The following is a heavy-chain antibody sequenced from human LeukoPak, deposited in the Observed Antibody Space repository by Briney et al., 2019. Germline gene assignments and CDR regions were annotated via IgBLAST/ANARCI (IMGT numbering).Heavy chain of an antibody. J-gene: IGHJ6*03. V-gene: IGHV7-4-1*02. CDR3: ARDQYSSSRYGRFSNYYYYYYMDV. CDR1: GYTFTSYA. Sequence: VASVKVSCKASGYTFTSYAMNWVRQAPGQGLEWMGWINTNTGNPTYAQGFTGRFVFSLDTSVSTAYLQISSLKAEDTAVYYCARDQYSSSRYGRFSNYYYYYYMDVWGKGTTVTVSS. CDR2: INTNTGNP. D-gene: IGHD6-13*01.